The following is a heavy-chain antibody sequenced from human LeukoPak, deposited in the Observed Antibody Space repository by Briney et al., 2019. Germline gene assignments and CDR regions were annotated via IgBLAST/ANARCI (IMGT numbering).Heavy chain of an antibody. V-gene: IGHV3-21*01. CDR1: GFTFSSYS. D-gene: IGHD3-16*02. Sequence: PGGSLRLSCAASGFTFSSYSMNWVRQAPGKGLEWVSSISSSSSYIYYADSVKGRFTISRDNAKNSLYLRMNGLRAEDTAVYYCARAQNYDYVWGSYRYKIYYFDYWGQGTLVTVSS. CDR2: ISSSSSYI. J-gene: IGHJ4*02. CDR3: ARAQNYDYVWGSYRYKIYYFDY.